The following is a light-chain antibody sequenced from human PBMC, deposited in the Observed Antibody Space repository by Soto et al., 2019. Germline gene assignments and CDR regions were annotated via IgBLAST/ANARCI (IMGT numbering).Light chain of an antibody. J-gene: IGKJ5*01. Sequence: EIVLTQSPGTLSLSPGEIATLSCRASQSVSGMAWYQQIRGQAPRLLIYGASTRATGIPDRFSGSGSGTDFTLTISRLEPEDFSVYYCQQYGSSLITFGQRTRLEIK. CDR2: GAS. V-gene: IGKV3-20*01. CDR1: QSVSG. CDR3: QQYGSSLIT.